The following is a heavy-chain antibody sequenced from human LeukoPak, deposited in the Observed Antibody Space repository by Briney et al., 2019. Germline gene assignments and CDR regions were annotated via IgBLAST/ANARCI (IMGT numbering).Heavy chain of an antibody. CDR2: IIPISGTT. Sequence: ASVKVSCKASGGTFSSYDISWVRQAPGQGLEWMGGIIPISGTTNYAQKFQGRVTITADKSTSTAYMELSSLRSEDTAVYYCATLCCGSYYMDVWGKGTTVTVSS. CDR1: GGTFSSYD. V-gene: IGHV1-69*06. CDR3: ATLCCGSYYMDV. D-gene: IGHD2-15*01. J-gene: IGHJ6*03.